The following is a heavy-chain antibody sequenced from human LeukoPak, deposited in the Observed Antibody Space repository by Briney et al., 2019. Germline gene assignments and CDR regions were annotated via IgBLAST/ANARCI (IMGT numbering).Heavy chain of an antibody. CDR1: GYTFTGYY. J-gene: IGHJ4*02. V-gene: IGHV1-2*02. Sequence: ASVKVSCKASGYTFTGYYMNWVRQAPGQGLEWMGWINPNSGGTNYAQKVQGRVTMTRDTSISTAYMELSRLRSDDTAVYYCARDRTFTIFGVVIFRSYSPYFDYWGQGTLVTVSS. CDR3: ARDRTFTIFGVVIFRSYSPYFDY. D-gene: IGHD3-3*01. CDR2: INPNSGGT.